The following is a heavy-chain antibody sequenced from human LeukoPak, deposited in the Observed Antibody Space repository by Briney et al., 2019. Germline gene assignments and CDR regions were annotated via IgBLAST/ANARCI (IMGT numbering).Heavy chain of an antibody. Sequence: SETLSLTCTVSGGSISSYYWSWIRRPPGKGLEWIGYMYYSGSINYNPSLKSRVTISVDTSKNLFSLKLSSVTAADTAVYYCAGYSPEYYYFDYWGPGTLVAVSS. V-gene: IGHV4-59*13. CDR2: MYYSGSI. D-gene: IGHD2/OR15-2a*01. CDR3: AGYSPEYYYFDY. J-gene: IGHJ4*02. CDR1: GGSISSYY.